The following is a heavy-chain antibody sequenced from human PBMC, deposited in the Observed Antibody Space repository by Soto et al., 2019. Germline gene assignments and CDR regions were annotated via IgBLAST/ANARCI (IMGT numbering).Heavy chain of an antibody. Sequence: PGGSLRLSCAASGFTFSSYAMSWVRQAPGKGLEWVSAISGSGGSTYYADSVKGRFTISRDNSKNTLYLQMNSLRAEDTAVYYCAKEALRLGELSLWTRTNWFDPWGQGTLVTVSS. CDR2: ISGSGGST. CDR1: GFTFSSYA. J-gene: IGHJ5*02. V-gene: IGHV3-23*01. CDR3: AKEALRLGELSLWTRTNWFDP. D-gene: IGHD3-16*02.